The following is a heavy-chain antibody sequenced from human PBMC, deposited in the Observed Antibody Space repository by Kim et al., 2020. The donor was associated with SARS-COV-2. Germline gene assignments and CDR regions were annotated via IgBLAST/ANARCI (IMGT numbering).Heavy chain of an antibody. J-gene: IGHJ5*02. D-gene: IGHD6-13*01. CDR3: AREGAAAGTFYWFDP. Sequence: QKVQGRVTITADKSTSTAYMELRSLRSEETAVYYCAREGAAAGTFYWFDPWGQGTLVTVSS. V-gene: IGHV1-69*04.